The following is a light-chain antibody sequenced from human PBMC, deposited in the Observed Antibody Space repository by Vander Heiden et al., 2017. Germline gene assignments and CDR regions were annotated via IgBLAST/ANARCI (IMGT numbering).Light chain of an antibody. V-gene: IGKV1-39*01. CDR3: QQSYSTLRLT. CDR2: AAS. Sequence: DIQMTQYPSSLSASVGDRVTITCRASQSISSYLNWYQQKPGKAPKLLIYAASSLQSGVPSRFSGSGSGTDFTLTISSLQPEDFATYYCQQSYSTLRLTFGGGTKVEIK. CDR1: QSISSY. J-gene: IGKJ4*01.